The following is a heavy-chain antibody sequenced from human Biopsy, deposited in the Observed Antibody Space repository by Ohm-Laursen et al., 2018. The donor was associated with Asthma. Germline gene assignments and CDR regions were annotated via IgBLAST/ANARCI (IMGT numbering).Heavy chain of an antibody. CDR1: GFMFRSFG. Sequence: LRLSCAASGFMFRSFGMHWVRQAPGKGLEWVAVISYDGNHKFYEDSVKGRFTISRDNSKNTLYLQMNSLRTKDTAVYYCARTFHFWSPYHAEHYQLWGQGTLVTVSS. CDR3: ARTFHFWSPYHAEHYQL. V-gene: IGHV3-30*03. CDR2: ISYDGNHK. D-gene: IGHD3-3*02. J-gene: IGHJ1*01.